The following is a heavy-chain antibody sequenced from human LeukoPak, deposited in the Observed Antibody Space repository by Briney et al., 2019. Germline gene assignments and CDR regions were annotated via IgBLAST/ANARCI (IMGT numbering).Heavy chain of an antibody. CDR3: ARDASALY. CDR2: IKPDGSEK. V-gene: IGHV3-7*01. D-gene: IGHD6-19*01. Sequence: GGSLRLSCAASGLVFSKYWMTWVRQAPGKGLEWVASIKPDGSEKYYLDSVKGRFTISRDNARDSLYLQMNSLRDDDTSVYFCARDASALYWGRGTLVTVSS. CDR1: GLVFSKYW. J-gene: IGHJ4*02.